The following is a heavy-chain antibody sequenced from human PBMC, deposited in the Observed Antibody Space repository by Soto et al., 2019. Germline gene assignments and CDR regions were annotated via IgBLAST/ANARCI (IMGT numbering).Heavy chain of an antibody. D-gene: IGHD1-1*01. CDR3: ATAGFYRFAK. V-gene: IGHV3-74*01. J-gene: IGHJ4*02. Sequence: AGSLTLSCAASAFSFSTSWMHWVRQAPGEGQVWVSRINPDGRTINYANSAKGRLTISRDNATNTLYLQMNILRVEDTAVYFCATAGFYRFAKWGLGTLVPVS. CDR2: INPDGRTI. CDR1: AFSFSTSW.